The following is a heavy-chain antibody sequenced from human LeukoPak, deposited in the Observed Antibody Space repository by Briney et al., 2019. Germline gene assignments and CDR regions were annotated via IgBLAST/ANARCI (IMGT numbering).Heavy chain of an antibody. CDR1: GGSISSYY. D-gene: IGHD6-6*01. Sequence: RSSETLSLTCTVSGGSISSYYWSWIRQPAGKGLEWIGRIYTSGSTNYNPSLKSRVAMSVDTSKNQFSLKLSSVTAADTAVYYCARGSSSWGGYYYYYMDVWGKGTTVTVSS. CDR3: ARGSSSWGGYYYYYMDV. V-gene: IGHV4-4*07. J-gene: IGHJ6*03. CDR2: IYTSGST.